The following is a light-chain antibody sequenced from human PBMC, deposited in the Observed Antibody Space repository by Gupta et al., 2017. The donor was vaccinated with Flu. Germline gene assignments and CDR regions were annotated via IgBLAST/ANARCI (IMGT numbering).Light chain of an antibody. Sequence: PISCTGTSSDVGVYNYVSWYQQHPGKAPKLMIYEVSNRPSGVSNRFSGSKSGNTASLTISGLQAEDEADYYCSSYTSSFTLVVFGGGTKLTVL. CDR3: SSYTSSFTLVV. J-gene: IGLJ2*01. V-gene: IGLV2-14*01. CDR1: SSDVGVYNY. CDR2: EVS.